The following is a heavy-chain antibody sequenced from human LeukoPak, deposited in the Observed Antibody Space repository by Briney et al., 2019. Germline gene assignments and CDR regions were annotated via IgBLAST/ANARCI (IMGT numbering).Heavy chain of an antibody. D-gene: IGHD3-3*01. CDR3: ARGGSHWSGYYQNYHYYMDV. Sequence: GASVKVSCKAFVYTLNSYVINAVRQATRQGLEWMGWMNPHSGNTGYAHKCQGRVPMTSNSSISTDYMELNSLISEDTAVHFCARGGSHWSGYYQNYHYYMDVWGIGTTVTVSS. CDR1: VYTLNSYV. V-gene: IGHV1-8*01. CDR2: MNPHSGNT. J-gene: IGHJ6*03.